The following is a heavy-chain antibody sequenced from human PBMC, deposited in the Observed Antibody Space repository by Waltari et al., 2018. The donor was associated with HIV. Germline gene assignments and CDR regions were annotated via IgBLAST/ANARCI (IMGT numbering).Heavy chain of an antibody. D-gene: IGHD2-2*01. Sequence: EVQLVQSGAEVKKPGESLKISCKGYGYTFTSYWIGWVRQMSGKGLEGMGIMYPGYSDTTYSPSCQAQVTISADKSISTAYLQWSSLKASDTAMYYCAGQDIVVVPDAFDIWGQGTMVTVSS. J-gene: IGHJ3*02. V-gene: IGHV5-51*01. CDR3: AGQDIVVVPDAFDI. CDR2: MYPGYSDT. CDR1: GYTFTSYW.